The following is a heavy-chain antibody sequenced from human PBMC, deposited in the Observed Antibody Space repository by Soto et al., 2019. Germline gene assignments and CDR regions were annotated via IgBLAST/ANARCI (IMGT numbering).Heavy chain of an antibody. Sequence: GESLKISCKGSGYDFATYWIGWVRQMPGKGLEWMGIIYPGDSDTKYSPSFQGQVTISVDKSISTAYLQWSSLTASDTAMYYCARHRYNSGPTDNDMDVWGQGTTVTVSS. D-gene: IGHD6-19*01. CDR3: ARHRYNSGPTDNDMDV. V-gene: IGHV5-51*01. CDR1: GYDFATYW. J-gene: IGHJ6*02. CDR2: IYPGDSDT.